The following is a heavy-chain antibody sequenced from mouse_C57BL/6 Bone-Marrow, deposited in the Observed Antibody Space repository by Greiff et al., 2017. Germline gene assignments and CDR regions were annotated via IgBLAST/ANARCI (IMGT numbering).Heavy chain of an antibody. CDR1: GFTFTDYY. CDR3: ARYRPAWFAY. J-gene: IGHJ3*01. CDR2: IRNKANGYTT. V-gene: IGHV7-3*01. Sequence: EVQLVESGGGLVQPGGSLSLSCAASGFTFTDYYMSWVRQPPGKALEWLGFIRNKANGYTTEYSASVKGRFTISRDNSQSILYLQMNALRAEDSATYYCARYRPAWFAYWGQGTLVTVSA.